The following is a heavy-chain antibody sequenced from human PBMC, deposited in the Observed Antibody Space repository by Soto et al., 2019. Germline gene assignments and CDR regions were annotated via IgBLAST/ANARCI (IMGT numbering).Heavy chain of an antibody. CDR1: GFTFINYA. Sequence: GGSLRLSCEVSGFTFINYAMTWVRQPPGKGLEWVSGISGDGGSTYYADSVKGRFTISRDNPKNKMFLEMKTLRVEDTAVYYCAKLISWRVSPHSCFASWGLGTLVPVAS. D-gene: IGHD1-26*01. CDR3: AKLISWRVSPHSCFAS. V-gene: IGHV3-23*01. CDR2: ISGDGGST. J-gene: IGHJ4*02.